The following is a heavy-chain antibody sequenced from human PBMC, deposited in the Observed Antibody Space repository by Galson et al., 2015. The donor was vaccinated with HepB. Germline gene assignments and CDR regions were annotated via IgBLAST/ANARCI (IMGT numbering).Heavy chain of an antibody. D-gene: IGHD2-2*01. Sequence: SLRLSCAASGFTFSSYSMSWVRQAPGKGLEWVSYISSSSSTIYYADSVKGRFTISRDNAKNSLYLQMNSLRDEDTAVYYCAREGEAYQLLISAVEAFDAFDIWGQGTMVTVSS. V-gene: IGHV3-48*02. CDR2: ISSSSSTI. CDR1: GFTFSSYS. CDR3: AREGEAYQLLISAVEAFDAFDI. J-gene: IGHJ3*02.